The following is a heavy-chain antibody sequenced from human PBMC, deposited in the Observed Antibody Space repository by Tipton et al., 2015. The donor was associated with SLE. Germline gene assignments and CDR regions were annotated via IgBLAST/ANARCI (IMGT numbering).Heavy chain of an antibody. Sequence: SLRLSCAASGFTVSSNYMGWVRQAPGKGLEWVSVIYSGGSTYYADSVKGRFTISRHNSKNTLYLQMNSLRAEDTAVYYCARATGYGSLLHGDVWGKGTTVTVSS. CDR3: ARATGYGSLLHGDV. J-gene: IGHJ6*04. D-gene: IGHD6-19*01. CDR2: IYSGGST. V-gene: IGHV3-53*04. CDR1: GFTVSSNY.